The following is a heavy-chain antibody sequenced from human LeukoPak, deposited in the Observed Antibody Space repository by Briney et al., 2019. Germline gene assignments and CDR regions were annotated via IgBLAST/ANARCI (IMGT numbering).Heavy chain of an antibody. J-gene: IGHJ4*02. CDR2: IDPSDSYT. CDR1: GYSFTSYW. CDR3: ARQGSLGYCSGGSCSRSDY. D-gene: IGHD2-15*01. V-gene: IGHV5-10-1*01. Sequence: GESLRISCKGSGYSFTSYWISWVRKMPGKGLEWIGRIDPSDSYTNYRPSFQGHVTISADKSISTAYLQWSSLKASDTAMYYCARQGSLGYCSGGSCSRSDYWGQGTLVTVSS.